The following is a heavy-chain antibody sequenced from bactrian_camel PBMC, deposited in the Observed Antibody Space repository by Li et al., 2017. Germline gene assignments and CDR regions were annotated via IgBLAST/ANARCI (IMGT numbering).Heavy chain of an antibody. J-gene: IGHJ4*01. V-gene: IGHV3S6*01. Sequence: VPLVVARGDLVQPGRSLRLSCEASGLGFSLHYMTWVRQVPGKGLEWVSAIRFDGNAAYDADSVKGRFTISRDNDKNTVIRQMDNLKPEDPAMYYCAADRSYLPFSRGRAGYWGQGTQVTVS. CDR1: GLGFSLHY. CDR3: AADRSYLPFSRGRAGY. D-gene: IGHD5*01. CDR2: IRFDGNAA.